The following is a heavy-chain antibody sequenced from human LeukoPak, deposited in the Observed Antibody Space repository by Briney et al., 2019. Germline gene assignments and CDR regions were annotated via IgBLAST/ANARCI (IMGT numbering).Heavy chain of an antibody. V-gene: IGHV3-7*01. CDR3: ASGRVTNHH. CDR2: IKQDGSEK. J-gene: IGHJ5*02. Sequence: PGGSLRLSCAASGFTFSSSWMSWVRQAPGKELEWVANIKQDGSEKYYVDSVKGRFTISRDNAKSSLFLQMNSLRAEDTAVYYCASGRVTNHHWGQGTLVTVSS. D-gene: IGHD1-14*01. CDR1: GFTFSSSW.